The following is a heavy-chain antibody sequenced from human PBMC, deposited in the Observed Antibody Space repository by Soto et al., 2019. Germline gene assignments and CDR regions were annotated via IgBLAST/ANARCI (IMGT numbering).Heavy chain of an antibody. CDR1: GFTFGDYA. V-gene: IGHV3-49*03. CDR2: IRSKAYGGTT. CDR3: TGISSGYQYYFDY. D-gene: IGHD3-22*01. J-gene: IGHJ4*02. Sequence: SLRLSCTASGFTFGDYAMSWFRQAPGKGLEWVGFIRSKAYGGTTEYAASVKGRFTISRDDSKSIAYLQMNSLKTEDTAVYYCTGISSGYQYYFDYWGQGTLVTVSS.